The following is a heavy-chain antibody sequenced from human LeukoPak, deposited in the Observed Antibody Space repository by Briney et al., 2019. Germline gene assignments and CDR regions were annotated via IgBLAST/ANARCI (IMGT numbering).Heavy chain of an antibody. CDR2: INHSGST. D-gene: IGHD6-19*01. CDR3: ARHDIAVAGHIHQFDY. Sequence: SETLSLTCAVYGGSFSGYYWSWIRQPPGKGLEWIGEINHSGSTNYNPSLKSRVTISVDTSKNQFSLKLSSVTAADTAVYYCARHDIAVAGHIHQFDYWGQGTLVTVSS. V-gene: IGHV4-34*01. CDR1: GGSFSGYY. J-gene: IGHJ4*02.